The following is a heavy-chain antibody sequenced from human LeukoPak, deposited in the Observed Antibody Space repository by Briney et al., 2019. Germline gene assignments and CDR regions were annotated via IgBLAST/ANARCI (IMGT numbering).Heavy chain of an antibody. CDR3: ARGIVRGVYFDY. CDR2: IYYSGST. J-gene: IGHJ4*02. CDR1: GGSISSYY. D-gene: IGHD3-16*02. Sequence: TSETLSLTCTVSGGSISSYYWSWIRQPPGKGLEWIGYIYYSGSTNYNPCLKSRVTISVDTSRNQFSLKLSSVTAADTAVYYCARGIVRGVYFDYWGQGTLVTVSS. V-gene: IGHV4-59*01.